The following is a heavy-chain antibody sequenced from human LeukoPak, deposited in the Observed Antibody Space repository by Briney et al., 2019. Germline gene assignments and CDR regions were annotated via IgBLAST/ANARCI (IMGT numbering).Heavy chain of an antibody. CDR3: ARAGYCSSTSCYFDY. D-gene: IGHD2-2*01. CDR2: IYYSGST. CDR1: GGSISSGGYY. V-gene: IGHV4-31*03. Sequence: SETLSLTCTVSGGSISSGGYYWSWIRQHPGKGLEWIRYIYYSGSTYYNPSLKSRVTISVDTSKNQFSLKLSSVTAADTAVYYCARAGYCSSTSCYFDYWGQGTLVTVSS. J-gene: IGHJ4*02.